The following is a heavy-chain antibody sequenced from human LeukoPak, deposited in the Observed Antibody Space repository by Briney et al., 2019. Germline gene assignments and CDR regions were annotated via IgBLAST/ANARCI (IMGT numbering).Heavy chain of an antibody. D-gene: IGHD6-19*01. Sequence: HPGGSLRLSCAASGFTFSGSAMHWVRQASGKGLEWVGRIRSKGNNYATAYAASVKGRFTISRDDSKNTAYLQMNSLKTEDTAVYYCTRDLYGEQWLNPFDYWGQGTLVTVSS. CDR3: TRDLYGEQWLNPFDY. CDR1: GFTFSGSA. V-gene: IGHV3-73*01. J-gene: IGHJ4*02. CDR2: IRSKGNNYAT.